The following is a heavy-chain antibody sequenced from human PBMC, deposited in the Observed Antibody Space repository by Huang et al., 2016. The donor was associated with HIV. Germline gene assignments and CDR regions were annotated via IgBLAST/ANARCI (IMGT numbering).Heavy chain of an antibody. Sequence: QLQLQESGPGLVKPSETLSLTCTVSGGSISSSSYYWGWIRQPPGKGMEWIGSISPSGPTYYNPSLKSRVTISVATSRTQFSLKLSSVTAADTAVYYCAAHGRIVGIPAAPLRFDPWGQGTLVTVSS. CDR2: ISPSGPT. D-gene: IGHD6-13*01. CDR3: AAHGRIVGIPAAPLRFDP. CDR1: GGSISSSSYY. J-gene: IGHJ5*02. V-gene: IGHV4-39*01.